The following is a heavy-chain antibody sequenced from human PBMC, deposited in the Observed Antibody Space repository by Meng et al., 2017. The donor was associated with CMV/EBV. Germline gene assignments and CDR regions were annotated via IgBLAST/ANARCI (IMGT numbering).Heavy chain of an antibody. Sequence: QVQLQESGPGLVKPSQTLSLTCIVSGGSISSGDYYWSWIRQPPGKGLEWIGYIYYSGSTYYNPSLKSRVTISVDTSKNQFSLKLSSVTAADTAVYYCARVTSRVAGAFDYWGQGTLVTVFS. CDR3: ARVTSRVAGAFDY. CDR2: IYYSGST. CDR1: GGSISSGDYY. D-gene: IGHD1-14*01. J-gene: IGHJ4*02. V-gene: IGHV4-30-4*08.